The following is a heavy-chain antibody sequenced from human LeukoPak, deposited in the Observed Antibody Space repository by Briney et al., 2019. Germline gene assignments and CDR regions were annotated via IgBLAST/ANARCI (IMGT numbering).Heavy chain of an antibody. Sequence: GGSLRLSCAASGFAFSSSWIHWVRQAPGKGLEWVANINQNGGVKYYVDSVKGRFTISRDNGKNSLYLQMNSLRAEDTAVYYCARYRHLGYWGQGTLVTVSS. CDR1: GFAFSSSW. CDR3: ARYRHLGY. J-gene: IGHJ4*02. CDR2: INQNGGVK. V-gene: IGHV3-7*01.